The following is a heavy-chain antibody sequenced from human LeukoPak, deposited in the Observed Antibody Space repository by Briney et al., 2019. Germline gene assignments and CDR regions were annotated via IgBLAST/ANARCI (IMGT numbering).Heavy chain of an antibody. CDR1: GLTFSSYW. Sequence: GGSLRLSCAASGLTFSSYWMTWVRQGPGKGLEWVANIKPDGSLIYYVDSVKGRFTISRDNAKNSLYLQMNSLRAEDTAVYYCARDKALRSWYNWFDPWGQGTLVTVSS. V-gene: IGHV3-7*01. CDR2: IKPDGSLI. J-gene: IGHJ5*02. D-gene: IGHD2-8*02. CDR3: ARDKALRSWYNWFDP.